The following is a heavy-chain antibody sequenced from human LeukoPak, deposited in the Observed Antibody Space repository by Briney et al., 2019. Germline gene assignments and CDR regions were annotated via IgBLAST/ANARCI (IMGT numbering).Heavy chain of an antibody. V-gene: IGHV4-59*08. J-gene: IGHJ3*02. CDR3: ARGTVTTSMKAFDI. CDR1: GGSISGYY. D-gene: IGHD4-17*01. CDR2: IYYSGSA. Sequence: SETLSLTCTVSGGSISGYYWSWIRQPPVEGLEWIGYIYYSGSANYNPSLRSRVIILVDTSKNQFSLKLSSVTAADTAVYYCARGTVTTSMKAFDIWGQGTMVTVSS.